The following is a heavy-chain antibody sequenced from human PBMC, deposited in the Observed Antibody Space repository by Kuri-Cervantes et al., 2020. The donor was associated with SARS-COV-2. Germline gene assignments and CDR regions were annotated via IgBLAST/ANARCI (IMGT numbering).Heavy chain of an antibody. CDR3: ATVGPRGVPYYYYYGMDV. D-gene: IGHD3-10*01. J-gene: IGHJ6*02. CDR2: FDPEDGET. CDR1: GYTLTELS. Sequence: ASVKVSCKVSGYTLTELSMHWVRQAPGKGLEWMGGFDPEDGETIYARKFQGRVTMTEDTSTDTAYMELSSLRSEDTAVYYCATVGPRGVPYYYYYGMDVWGQGTTVTVSS. V-gene: IGHV1-24*01.